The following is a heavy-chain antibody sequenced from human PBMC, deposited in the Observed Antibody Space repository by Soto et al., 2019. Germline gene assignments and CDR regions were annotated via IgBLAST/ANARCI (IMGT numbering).Heavy chain of an antibody. CDR2: ISYDGRNK. D-gene: IGHD1-7*01. J-gene: IGHJ6*02. Sequence: GGSLRLSCAASGFTFSSYGMHWVRQAPGKGLEWVAVISYDGRNKYYADSVKGRFTISRDNSKNTLYLQMNSLRAEDTAVYYCAKEPGTTHYYGMDVWGQGTTVTVSS. CDR1: GFTFSSYG. V-gene: IGHV3-30*18. CDR3: AKEPGTTHYYGMDV.